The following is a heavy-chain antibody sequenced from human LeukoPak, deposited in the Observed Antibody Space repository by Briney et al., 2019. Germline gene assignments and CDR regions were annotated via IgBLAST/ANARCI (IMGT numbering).Heavy chain of an antibody. D-gene: IGHD2-21*01. V-gene: IGHV3-23*01. CDR1: GFTFGYYG. CDR3: AKAPVTTCRGAYCYPFDY. J-gene: IGHJ4*02. Sequence: GGSLRLSCAASGFTFGYYGMSWVRQAPGKGLEWVSTISGTGGTTYYADSVKGRFTISRDNSKNTLFLQMNRLRPEDAAVYYCAKAPVTTCRGAYCYPFDYWGQGTLVTVSS. CDR2: ISGTGGTT.